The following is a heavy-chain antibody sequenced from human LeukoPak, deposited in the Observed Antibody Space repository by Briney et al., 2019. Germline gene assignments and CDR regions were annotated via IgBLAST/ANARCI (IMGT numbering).Heavy chain of an antibody. V-gene: IGHV3-30*03. Sequence: GGSLRLSCAASGFTFRNYVMHWVRQAPGKGLEWVAGISQDESNKYYTDSVKGRFTISRDNYKNTLFLQMNSLSIEDTAVYYCAREADAFDIWGQGTMVTVSS. CDR1: GFTFRNYV. CDR3: AREADAFDI. J-gene: IGHJ3*02. CDR2: ISQDESNK.